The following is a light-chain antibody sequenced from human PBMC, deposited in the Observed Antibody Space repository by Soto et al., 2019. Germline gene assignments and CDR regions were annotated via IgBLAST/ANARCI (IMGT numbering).Light chain of an antibody. Sequence: DIQMTQSPSTLSASVGDRVTITCRASQSIKNWLAWYQQKPGEAPKLLIYKASSLQSGVPSRFSGSGSGTDFTLTISSLQPEDFATYYCLQDYNYPLTFGGGTKVDIK. V-gene: IGKV1-5*03. J-gene: IGKJ4*01. CDR1: QSIKNW. CDR3: LQDYNYPLT. CDR2: KAS.